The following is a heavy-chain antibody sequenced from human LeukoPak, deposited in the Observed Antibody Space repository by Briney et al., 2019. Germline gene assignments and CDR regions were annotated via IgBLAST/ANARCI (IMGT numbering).Heavy chain of an antibody. CDR3: TRVSIDMERDY. J-gene: IGHJ4*02. CDR2: INSNSGGT. CDR1: GYTFTGYY. V-gene: IGHV1-2*02. D-gene: IGHD3-16*02. Sequence: VASVKVSCKASGYTFTGYYMHWVRQAPGQGLEWMGWINSNSGGTNYAQKFQGRVTVTRDTSINTAYMELSSLRSDDTAVYYCTRVSIDMERDYWGQGTLVTVSS.